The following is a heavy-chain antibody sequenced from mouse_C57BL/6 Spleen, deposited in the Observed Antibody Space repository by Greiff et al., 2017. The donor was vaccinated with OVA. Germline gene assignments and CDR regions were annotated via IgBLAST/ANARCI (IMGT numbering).Heavy chain of an antibody. D-gene: IGHD1-1*01. J-gene: IGHJ2*01. CDR3: ARRSGSSYLDY. V-gene: IGHV1-50*01. CDR2: IDPSDSYT. CDR1: GYTFTSYW. Sequence: QVHVKQPGAELVKPGASVKLSCKASGYTFTSYWMQWVKQRPGQGLEWIGEIDPSDSYTNYNQKFKGKATLTVDTSSSTAYMQLSSLTSEDSAVYYCARRSGSSYLDYWGQGTTLTVSS.